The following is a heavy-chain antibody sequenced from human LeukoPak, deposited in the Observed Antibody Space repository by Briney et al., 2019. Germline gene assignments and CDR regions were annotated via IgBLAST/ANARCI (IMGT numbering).Heavy chain of an antibody. D-gene: IGHD2-2*01. V-gene: IGHV1-2*02. CDR1: GYTFTGYY. CDR3: ARARAIVPAPLGY. CDR2: INPNSGGT. J-gene: IGHJ4*02. Sequence: ASVKVSCKASGYTFTGYYMHWVRQAPGQGLEWMGWINPNSGGTNYAQKFQGRVTMTGDTSISTAYMELSRLRSDDTAVYYCARARAIVPAPLGYWGQGTLVTVSS.